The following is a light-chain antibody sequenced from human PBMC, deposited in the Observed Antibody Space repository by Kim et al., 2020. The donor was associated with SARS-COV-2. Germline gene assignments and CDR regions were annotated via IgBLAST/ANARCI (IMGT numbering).Light chain of an antibody. CDR2: EVS. V-gene: IGLV2-8*01. J-gene: IGLJ1*01. Sequence: GQYVTISCTGTGSDVATYNYVSWYQQHPGKAPKLLISEVSKRPSGVPDRFSGSKSGNTASLTVSGLQAEDEADYYCSSYADNNNYVFGSGTKVTVL. CDR1: GSDVATYNY. CDR3: SSYADNNNYV.